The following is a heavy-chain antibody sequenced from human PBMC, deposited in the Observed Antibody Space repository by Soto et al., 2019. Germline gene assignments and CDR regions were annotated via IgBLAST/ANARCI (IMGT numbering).Heavy chain of an antibody. CDR2: VDTGNGNT. CDR1: GYTFTSYA. D-gene: IGHD1-26*01. Sequence: ASVKVSGKASGYTFTSYAIHWVRQAPGQSLEWMGWVDTGNGNTKYSQKFQGRVTITRDTYANTADMELSSLRSEDTAVYYCARDAKWAPRGAEAPQDDYFDYWGQGTLVTVSS. V-gene: IGHV1-3*04. J-gene: IGHJ4*02. CDR3: ARDAKWAPRGAEAPQDDYFDY.